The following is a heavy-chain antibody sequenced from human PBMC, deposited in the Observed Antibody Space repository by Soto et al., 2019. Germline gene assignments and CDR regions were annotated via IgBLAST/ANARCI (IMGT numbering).Heavy chain of an antibody. CDR2: IVPFFKTV. Sequence: QVQLVQSGAEVKKPGSSVKVSCKASGGPLSSFSFTWVRQAPGQGLECLGQIVPFFKTVRYAQKFQGRVTITADDSTNTAYMELSSLTSDDTAVYYCARPPPYYYDSGPLQFWGQGTLVTVSS. V-gene: IGHV1-69*01. CDR1: GGPLSSFS. CDR3: ARPPPYYYDSGPLQF. D-gene: IGHD3-22*01. J-gene: IGHJ1*01.